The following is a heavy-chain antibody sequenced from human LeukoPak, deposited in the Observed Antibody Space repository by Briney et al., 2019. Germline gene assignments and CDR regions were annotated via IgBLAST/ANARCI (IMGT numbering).Heavy chain of an antibody. CDR1: GGSISSSNW. CDR3: ARAPGERYYDILTGYYIGYYFDY. V-gene: IGHV4-4*02. Sequence: SGTLSLTCAVSGGSISSSNWWSWVRQPPGKGLEWIGEIYHSGSTNYNPSLKSRVTISVDTSKNQFSLKLSSVTAADTAVYYCARAPGERYYDILTGYYIGYYFDYWGQGTLVTVSS. D-gene: IGHD3-9*01. J-gene: IGHJ4*02. CDR2: IYHSGST.